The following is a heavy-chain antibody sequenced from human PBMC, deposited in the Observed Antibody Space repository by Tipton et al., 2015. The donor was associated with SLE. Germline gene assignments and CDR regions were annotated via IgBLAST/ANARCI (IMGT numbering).Heavy chain of an antibody. CDR2: IYYSGST. J-gene: IGHJ6*02. Sequence: TLSLTCTVSGASISSRYWSWIRQPPGKGLEWIGYIYYSGSTNYNPSLKSRVTISVDTSKNEFSLKLSSVTAADTAVYYCARGRSRMDVWGQGTTVTVSS. D-gene: IGHD3-10*01. V-gene: IGHV4-59*11. CDR1: GASISSRY. CDR3: ARGRSRMDV.